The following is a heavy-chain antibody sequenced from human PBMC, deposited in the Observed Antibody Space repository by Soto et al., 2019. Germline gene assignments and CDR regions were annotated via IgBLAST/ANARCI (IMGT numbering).Heavy chain of an antibody. Sequence: SVNVSCKASGGTFSSYAISWVRQAPGQGLEWMGGIIPIFGTASYAQKFQGRVTITADKSTSTAYMELSSLRSEDTAVYYCARGYDSSVYRFERWGQQTLVSASS. V-gene: IGHV1-69*06. J-gene: IGHJ5*02. CDR3: ARGYDSSVYRFER. CDR1: GGTFSSYA. CDR2: IIPIFGTA. D-gene: IGHD3-22*01.